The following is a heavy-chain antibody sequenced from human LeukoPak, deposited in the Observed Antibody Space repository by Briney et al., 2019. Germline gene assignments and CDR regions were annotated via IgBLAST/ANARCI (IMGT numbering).Heavy chain of an antibody. CDR3: ARLGSSWYFDY. V-gene: IGHV3-21*01. D-gene: IGHD6-13*01. CDR2: ISSSSSYI. Sequence: GGSLRLSCAASGFTFSSYSMNWVRQAPGKGLEWVSSISSSSSYIYYADSVKGRFTISGDNAKNSLYLQMNSLRAEDTAVYYCARLGSSWYFDYWGQGTLVTVSS. J-gene: IGHJ4*02. CDR1: GFTFSSYS.